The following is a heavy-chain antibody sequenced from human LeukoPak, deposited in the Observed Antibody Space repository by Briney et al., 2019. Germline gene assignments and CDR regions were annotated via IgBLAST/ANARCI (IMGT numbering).Heavy chain of an antibody. CDR2: ISSSSSYI. J-gene: IGHJ4*02. CDR1: GFIFNIYN. D-gene: IGHD6-13*01. V-gene: IGHV3-21*04. CDR3: AKDQSRYSSSWYGDDY. Sequence: GGSLRLSCAASGFIFNIYNMIWVRQAPGKGLEWVSSISSSSSYINYADSVKGRFTISRDNAKNSLSLQMNSLRAEDTAVYYCAKDQSRYSSSWYGDDYWGQGTLVTVSS.